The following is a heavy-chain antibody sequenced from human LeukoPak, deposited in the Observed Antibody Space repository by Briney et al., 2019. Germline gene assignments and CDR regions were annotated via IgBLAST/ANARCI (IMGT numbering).Heavy chain of an antibody. J-gene: IGHJ4*02. Sequence: GGSLRLSCAASGFTFSSYSMNWVRQAPGKGLEWVSSISSSSSYIYYADSVKGRFTITRDNAKNSQYLQMNSLRAEDTAVYYCARDMIRSSGFDYWGQGTLVTVSS. V-gene: IGHV3-21*01. CDR1: GFTFSSYS. CDR2: ISSSSSYI. D-gene: IGHD6-25*01. CDR3: ARDMIRSSGFDY.